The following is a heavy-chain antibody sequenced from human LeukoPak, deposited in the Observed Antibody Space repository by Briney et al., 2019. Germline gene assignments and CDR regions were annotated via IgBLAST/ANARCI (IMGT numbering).Heavy chain of an antibody. CDR3: ARQGTYSSAIGMGY. Sequence: ASVKVSCKASGYTFTNYYMHWVRQAPGQGLEWMGIINPSGGSTSHTQKFQGRVTLTRDTSTRTVYMEVNSLRSEDTAVYYCARQGTYSSAIGMGYWGQGTLVTVSS. V-gene: IGHV1-46*01. J-gene: IGHJ4*02. CDR1: GYTFTNYY. CDR2: INPSGGST. D-gene: IGHD6-19*01.